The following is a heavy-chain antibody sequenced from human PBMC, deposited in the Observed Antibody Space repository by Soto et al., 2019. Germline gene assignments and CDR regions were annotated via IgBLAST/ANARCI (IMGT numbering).Heavy chain of an antibody. J-gene: IGHJ4*02. CDR2: ISGSGAAT. D-gene: IGHD5-12*01. CDR3: AKGGPGYSGYDWFCDY. V-gene: IGHV3-23*01. CDR1: GFTFSSYA. Sequence: EVQLLESGGGLVQPGRSLRLSCAASGFTFSSYAMTWVRQAPGKGLEWVSGISGSGAATYYADSVKGRFTISRDNSKNTLYLQMNSLRAEDTAVYYCAKGGPGYSGYDWFCDYWGQGTLVTVSS.